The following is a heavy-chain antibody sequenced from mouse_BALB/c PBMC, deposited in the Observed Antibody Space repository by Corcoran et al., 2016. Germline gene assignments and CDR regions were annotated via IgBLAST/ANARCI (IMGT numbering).Heavy chain of an antibody. D-gene: IGHD2-10*02. CDR1: GYTFTSYD. CDR2: IYPGDGST. J-gene: IGHJ3*01. CDR3: ARRYCNQASFAY. Sequence: QVQLQQSGPELVKPGALVKLSCKASGYTFTSYDINWVKQRPGQGPEWIGWIYPGDGSTKYNEKFQGKATLTADKSSSTAYMQLYSLTSENAAVYFCARRYCNQASFAYWGQGTLVAVSA. V-gene: IGHV1S56*01.